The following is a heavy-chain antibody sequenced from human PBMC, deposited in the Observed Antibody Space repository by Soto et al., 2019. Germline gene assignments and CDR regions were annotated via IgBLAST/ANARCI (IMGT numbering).Heavy chain of an antibody. CDR3: ARDPGVAYFAGMDV. D-gene: IGHD1-26*01. CDR2: IWYDGSNK. Sequence: QVQLVESGGGVVQPGRSLRLSCAASGFTFSSYGMHWVRQAPGKGLEWVAVIWYDGSNKYYADSVKGRFTISRDNSKNTLYLQMNSLRAEDTAVYYCARDPGVAYFAGMDVWGQGTTVTVSS. V-gene: IGHV3-33*01. CDR1: GFTFSSYG. J-gene: IGHJ6*02.